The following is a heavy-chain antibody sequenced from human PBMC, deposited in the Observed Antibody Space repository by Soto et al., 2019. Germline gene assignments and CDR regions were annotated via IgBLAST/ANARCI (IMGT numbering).Heavy chain of an antibody. V-gene: IGHV3-23*01. Sequence: EVHLLESGGGLVQPGGSLRLSCAASGFTFSNYAMTWVRQAPGKGMEWVSVISGTGGGTNNADSAKGRFTTSRDKSKNTLYLQMNSPRAEDTAVYYCAKRAFYGSGIPNYYGMDVWGQGTGVTVSS. CDR1: GFTFSNYA. D-gene: IGHD3-10*01. CDR2: ISGTGGGT. CDR3: AKRAFYGSGIPNYYGMDV. J-gene: IGHJ6*02.